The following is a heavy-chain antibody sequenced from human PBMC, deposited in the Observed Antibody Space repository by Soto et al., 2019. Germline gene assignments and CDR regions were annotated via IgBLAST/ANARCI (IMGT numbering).Heavy chain of an antibody. CDR1: GFTFSDHY. CDR2: IKNRANSYST. V-gene: IGHV3-72*01. J-gene: IGHJ5*02. D-gene: IGHD3-10*01. CDR3: ATVGLSSAYMGSRRHAP. Sequence: EVQLVESGGALVQPGGSLRLSCAASGFTFSDHYMDWIRQAPGKGLEWVGRIKNRANSYSTEYAASVKGRFSISRDDSKNSMYLKMNSLETEHAAVYYCATVGLSSAYMGSRRHAPWGQGTLVTVSS.